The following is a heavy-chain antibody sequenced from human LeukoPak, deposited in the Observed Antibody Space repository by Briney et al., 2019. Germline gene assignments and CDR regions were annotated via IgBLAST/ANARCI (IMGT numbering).Heavy chain of an antibody. V-gene: IGHV3-23*01. J-gene: IGHJ4*02. D-gene: IGHD4-11*01. CDR1: GFTFSRYA. CDR3: ARGDHDYSNYRLALFDY. Sequence: GGSLRLSCAASGFTFSRYAMSWVRQAPGKGLEWVSSVSERSDNTYYSDSVKGRFTISRDNSKNTLYLQMNSLRAEDTAVYYCARGDHDYSNYRLALFDYWGQGTLVTVSS. CDR2: VSERSDNT.